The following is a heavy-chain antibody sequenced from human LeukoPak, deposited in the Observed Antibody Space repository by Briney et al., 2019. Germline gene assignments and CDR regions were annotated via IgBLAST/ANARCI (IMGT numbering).Heavy chain of an antibody. CDR3: AKDSQHYYDSSGYYF. CDR2: ISGSGGST. D-gene: IGHD3-22*01. Sequence: GGSLRLSCAASGFTFSSYAMSWVRQAPGKGLEWVSAISGSGGSTYYADSVKGRFTISRDNSKNTLYLQMNSLRAEDTAVYYCAKDSQHYYDSSGYYFWGQGTLVTVSS. V-gene: IGHV3-23*01. CDR1: GFTFSSYA. J-gene: IGHJ4*02.